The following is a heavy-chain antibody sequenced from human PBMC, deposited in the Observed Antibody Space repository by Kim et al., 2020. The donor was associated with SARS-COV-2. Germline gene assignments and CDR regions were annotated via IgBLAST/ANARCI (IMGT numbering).Heavy chain of an antibody. D-gene: IGHD6-6*01. CDR1: GFTFSSYS. J-gene: IGHJ6*02. V-gene: IGHV3-21*01. CDR3: ARTREIGSSRTPRYYYGMDV. Sequence: GGSLRLSCAASGFTFSSYSMNWVRQAPGKGLEWVSSISSSSSYIYYADSVKGRFTISRDNAKNSLYLQMNSLRAEDTAVYYCARTREIGSSRTPRYYYGMDVWGQGTTVTVSS. CDR2: ISSSSSYI.